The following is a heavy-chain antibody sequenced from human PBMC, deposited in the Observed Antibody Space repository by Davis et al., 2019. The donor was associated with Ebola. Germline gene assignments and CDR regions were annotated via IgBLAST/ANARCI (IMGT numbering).Heavy chain of an antibody. J-gene: IGHJ4*02. CDR1: GYTFTGYY. V-gene: IGHV1-2*02. Sequence: ASVKVSCKASGYTFTGYYMHWVRQAPGQGLEWMGWINPNSGGTNYGQNFQGRLTMTRDTSITTAYLTLSNLRSDDTAVYYCARVYGDFHDYWGQGTLVTVSS. D-gene: IGHD4-17*01. CDR2: INPNSGGT. CDR3: ARVYGDFHDY.